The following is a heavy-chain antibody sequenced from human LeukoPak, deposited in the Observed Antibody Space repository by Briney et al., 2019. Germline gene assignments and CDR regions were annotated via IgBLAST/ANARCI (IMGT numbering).Heavy chain of an antibody. CDR2: ISGSGGST. Sequence: GGSLRLSCAASGFTFSSYAMSWVRQAPGKGLEWVSAISGSGGSTYYADSVKGRFTISRDNSKNTLYLQMNSLRAEDTAVYYCAKDIALSYYYDNSGSVDYWGQGTLVTVSS. V-gene: IGHV3-23*01. D-gene: IGHD3-22*01. J-gene: IGHJ4*02. CDR1: GFTFSSYA. CDR3: AKDIALSYYYDNSGSVDY.